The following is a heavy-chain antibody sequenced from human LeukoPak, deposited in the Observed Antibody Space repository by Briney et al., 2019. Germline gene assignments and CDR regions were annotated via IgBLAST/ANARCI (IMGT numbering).Heavy chain of an antibody. V-gene: IGHV4-30-2*01. CDR3: ARGSSLRAFDI. J-gene: IGHJ3*02. D-gene: IGHD3-10*01. CDR2: IYHSGST. CDR1: GGSISSGGYS. Sequence: PSETLSLTCAVSGGSISSGGYSWSWIRQPPGKGLEWIGYIYHSGSTYYNPSLKSRVTISVDRSKNQFSLKLSSVTAADTAVYYCARGSSLRAFDIWGQGTMVTVSS.